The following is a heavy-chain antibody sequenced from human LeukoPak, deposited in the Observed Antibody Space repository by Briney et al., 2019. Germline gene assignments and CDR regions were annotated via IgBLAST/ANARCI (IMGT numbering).Heavy chain of an antibody. J-gene: IGHJ4*02. CDR2: IYYSGGT. D-gene: IGHD1-26*01. CDR1: GGSISSGDYY. CDR3: ARDRVGGTYSIDY. V-gene: IGHV4-30-4*01. Sequence: PSQTLSLTCTVSGGSISSGDYYWGWIRQSPGKGLEWIGFIYYSGGTYYNPSLKSRITLSVDTSKNQFSLKLSSVTAADTAVYYCARDRVGGTYSIDYWGQGTLVTVSS.